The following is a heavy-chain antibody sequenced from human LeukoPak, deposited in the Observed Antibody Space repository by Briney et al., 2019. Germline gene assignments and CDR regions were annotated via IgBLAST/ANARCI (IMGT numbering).Heavy chain of an antibody. V-gene: IGHV3-30*18. CDR2: ISYDGSNK. D-gene: IGHD4-17*01. CDR3: AKAPFGDGDYGGSDY. Sequence: GSLRLSCAASGFSFSSYGMHWVRPAPGQGLEWVAVISYDGSNKYYSDSVKGRFTISRDNSKNTLYLQLNSLRVEDTAVYYCAKAPFGDGDYGGSDYWGQGTLVTVSS. CDR1: GFSFSSYG. J-gene: IGHJ4*02.